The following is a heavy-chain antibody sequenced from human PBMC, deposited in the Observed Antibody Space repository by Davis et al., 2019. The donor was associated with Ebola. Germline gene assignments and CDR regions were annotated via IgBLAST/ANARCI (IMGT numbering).Heavy chain of an antibody. D-gene: IGHD4-17*01. CDR1: GFVFRNYV. CDR3: TRHVSGDFWYFDL. V-gene: IGHV3-23*01. J-gene: IGHJ2*01. CDR2: LGTSADT. Sequence: PGGSLRLSCAASGFVFRNYVMSWVRQAPGKGLEWVSTLGTSADTYYADSVKGRFTISRDNSKNTLYLQMNSLRAEDTAVYYCTRHVSGDFWYFDLWGRGTLVTVSS.